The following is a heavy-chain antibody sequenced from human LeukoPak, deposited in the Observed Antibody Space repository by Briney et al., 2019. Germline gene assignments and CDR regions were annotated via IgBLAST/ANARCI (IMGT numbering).Heavy chain of an antibody. D-gene: IGHD4-17*01. CDR2: IYSGGTT. V-gene: IGHV3-66*02. Sequence: GGSLRLSCAASGFSVSSNYMTWVRQAPGKGLEWVSVIYSGGTTYCADSVKGRFTISRDNSKSTLHLQMKNLRVEDTAVYYCARDDLLTTVDYWGQGTLVTVSS. CDR3: ARDDLLTTVDY. CDR1: GFSVSSNY. J-gene: IGHJ4*02.